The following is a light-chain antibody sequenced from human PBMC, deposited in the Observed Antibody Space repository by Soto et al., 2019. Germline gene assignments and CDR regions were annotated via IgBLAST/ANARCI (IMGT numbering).Light chain of an antibody. CDR1: QSISSW. CDR3: QQYNSYSPYT. J-gene: IGKJ2*01. Sequence: DIQMTQSPSTLSASVGDRVTITCRASQSISSWLAWYQQKPGKAPKLLIYKASSLESGVPSRFGGSESGTEFTLTISSLQPDDFATYYCQQYNSYSPYTFGQGTKLEIK. V-gene: IGKV1-5*03. CDR2: KAS.